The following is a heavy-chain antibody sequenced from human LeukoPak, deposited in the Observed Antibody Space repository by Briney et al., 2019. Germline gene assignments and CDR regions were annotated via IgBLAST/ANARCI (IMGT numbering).Heavy chain of an antibody. J-gene: IGHJ4*02. CDR2: SSGSGGST. D-gene: IGHD3-16*02. Sequence: GGSLRLSCAASGFTFSSYAMSWVRQARGKGLEWVSVSSGSGGSTYYADSMKGRFTITRDNSKNTLYLQLNSLRVEDTAVYFCAKALAVIAFDYWGQGTLVTVSS. CDR1: GFTFSSYA. CDR3: AKALAVIAFDY. V-gene: IGHV3-23*01.